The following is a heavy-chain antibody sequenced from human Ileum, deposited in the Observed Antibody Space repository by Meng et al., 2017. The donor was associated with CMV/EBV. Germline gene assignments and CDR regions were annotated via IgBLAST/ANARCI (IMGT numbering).Heavy chain of an antibody. Sequence: QVQLEESGARLVKPSLTLSLTCRVSGGSINSESYYWTWIRQSAGEGVEWIGRIRTGGSTIYNPSLKSRVAMSLDTSKNQCSLELSSVTDADTATYYCARNNGDPYWYLDLWGRGNLVTVSS. D-gene: IGHD4-17*01. CDR1: GGSINSESYY. CDR3: ARNNGDPYWYLDL. V-gene: IGHV4-61*02. CDR2: IRTGGST. J-gene: IGHJ2*01.